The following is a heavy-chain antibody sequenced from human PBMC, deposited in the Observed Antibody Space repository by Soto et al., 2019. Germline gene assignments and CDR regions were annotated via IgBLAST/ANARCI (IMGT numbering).Heavy chain of an antibody. D-gene: IGHD6-13*01. J-gene: IGHJ4*02. CDR2: IDSGDGTT. CDR1: GFDFGDSY. CDR3: VRPYYSSSWFPFDR. Sequence: GGSLRLSCTGSGFDFGDSYMSWIRQAPGKGLEWVSYIDSGDGTTYYTDSVKGRFTISRDNAKKTVYLQMSSLRVEDTALYYCVRPYYSSSWFPFDRWGQGTLVTVSS. V-gene: IGHV3-11*01.